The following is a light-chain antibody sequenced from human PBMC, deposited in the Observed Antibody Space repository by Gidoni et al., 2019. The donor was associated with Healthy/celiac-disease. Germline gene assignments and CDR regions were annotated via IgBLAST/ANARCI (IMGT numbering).Light chain of an antibody. J-gene: IGKJ2*01. CDR3: HRSYTPPVT. CDR1: QSISSY. CDR2: AAS. Sequence: NHISHTPSTLSASVGDRVTITCRASQSISSYLNWYQQKPGKAPKLLTYAASSLKSGVPLRFSARRSATDFTLTLSSLQPEDFSTYHCHRSYTPPVTFGQGTKLEI. V-gene: IGKV1-39*01.